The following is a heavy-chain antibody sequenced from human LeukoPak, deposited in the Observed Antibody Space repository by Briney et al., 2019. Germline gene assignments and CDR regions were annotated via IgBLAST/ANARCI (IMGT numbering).Heavy chain of an antibody. V-gene: IGHV4-39*07. CDR2: IYHSGST. CDR3: ARRDHAIFGVLIYYFDY. CDR1: GGSISSSSYY. J-gene: IGHJ4*02. D-gene: IGHD3-3*01. Sequence: PSETLSLTCTVSGGSISSSSYYWDWIRQPPGKGLEWIGGIYHSGSTYYNPSLKSRVTISVDTSKIQFSLKLNSVTAADTAVYYCARRDHAIFGVLIYYFDYWSQGTLVTVSS.